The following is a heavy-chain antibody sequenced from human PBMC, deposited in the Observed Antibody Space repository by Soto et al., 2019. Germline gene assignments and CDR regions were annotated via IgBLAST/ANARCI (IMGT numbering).Heavy chain of an antibody. D-gene: IGHD2-2*01. V-gene: IGHV1-69*02. CDR2: IIPILGIA. CDR3: ARVGDLVYCSSTSCRARFDP. CDR1: GGTFSSYT. J-gene: IGHJ5*02. Sequence: SVKVSCKASGGTFSSYTISWVRQAPGQGLEWMGRIIPILGIANYAQKFQGRVTITADKSTSTAYMELSSLRSEDTAVYYCARVGDLVYCSSTSCRARFDPWGQGTPVTGSS.